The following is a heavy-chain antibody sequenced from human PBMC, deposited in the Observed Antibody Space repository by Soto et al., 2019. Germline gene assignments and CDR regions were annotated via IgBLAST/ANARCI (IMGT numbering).Heavy chain of an antibody. Sequence: GGSLRLSCAASGFTFSSYAMSWVRQAPGKGLEWVSAISGSGGSTYYADSVKGRFTISRDNSKNTLYLQMNSLRAEDTAVYYCAKDLTSYSSSSGEGDYYYYYGMDVWGQGTTVTVSS. J-gene: IGHJ6*02. CDR1: GFTFSSYA. D-gene: IGHD6-6*01. CDR3: AKDLTSYSSSSGEGDYYYYYGMDV. V-gene: IGHV3-23*01. CDR2: ISGSGGST.